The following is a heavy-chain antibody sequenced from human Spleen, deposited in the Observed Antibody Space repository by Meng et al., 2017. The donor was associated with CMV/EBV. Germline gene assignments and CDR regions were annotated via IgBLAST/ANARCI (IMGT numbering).Heavy chain of an antibody. Sequence: GGSLRLSCAASGFTFSNYGIHWVRQAPGKGLEWVAFIRYDGTNEYYADSVKGRFTISRDNSKNTLYLQMNSLRAEDTAVYYCGKRKGDYYDSSVGMDVWGQGTTVTVSS. D-gene: IGHD3-22*01. CDR2: IRYDGTNE. CDR1: GFTFSNYG. J-gene: IGHJ6*02. CDR3: GKRKGDYYDSSVGMDV. V-gene: IGHV3-30*02.